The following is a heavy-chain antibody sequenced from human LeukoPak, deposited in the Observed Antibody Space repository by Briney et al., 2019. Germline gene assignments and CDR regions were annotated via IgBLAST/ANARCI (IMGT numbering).Heavy chain of an antibody. D-gene: IGHD1-20*01. CDR3: ARDTSRVITVTPNDVFDL. J-gene: IGHJ3*01. Sequence: ASVKVSCKASGYTFTGYYMHWVRQAPGQGLEWMGWINPNSGGTNYAQKFQGRVTVTRDTSISSAYMELTSLRPDDTAVYYCARDTSRVITVTPNDVFDLWGQETMVTVSS. V-gene: IGHV1-2*02. CDR2: INPNSGGT. CDR1: GYTFTGYY.